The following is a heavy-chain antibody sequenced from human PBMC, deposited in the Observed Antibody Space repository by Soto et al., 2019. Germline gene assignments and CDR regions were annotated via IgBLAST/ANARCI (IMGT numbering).Heavy chain of an antibody. V-gene: IGHV4-31*03. CDR3: ARGEVYYYDPKVYYYYGMDV. D-gene: IGHD3-22*01. CDR1: GGSISSGGYY. CDR2: IYYSGST. J-gene: IGHJ6*02. Sequence: QVQLQESGPGLVKPSQTLSLTCTVSGGSISSGGYYWSWIRQHPGKGLEWIGYIYYSGSTYYNPSLKSRVNISVDTSKNQFSLKLSSVTAADTAVYYCARGEVYYYDPKVYYYYGMDVWGQGTTVTVSS.